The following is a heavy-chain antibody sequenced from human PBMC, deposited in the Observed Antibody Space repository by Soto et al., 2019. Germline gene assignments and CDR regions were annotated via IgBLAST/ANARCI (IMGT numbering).Heavy chain of an antibody. D-gene: IGHD3-16*01. V-gene: IGHV3-23*01. Sequence: WGSLRLSCAASGFTFSSYAMSWVRQAPGKGLEWVSAISGSGGSTYYADSVKGRFTISRDNSKNTLYLQMNSLRAEDTAVYYCAKSWMITFGGAEHWGQGTLVTVSS. J-gene: IGHJ4*02. CDR3: AKSWMITFGGAEH. CDR1: GFTFSSYA. CDR2: ISGSGGST.